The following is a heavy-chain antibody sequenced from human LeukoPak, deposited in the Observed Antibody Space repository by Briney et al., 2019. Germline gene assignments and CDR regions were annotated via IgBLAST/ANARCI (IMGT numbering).Heavy chain of an antibody. D-gene: IGHD1-26*01. J-gene: IGHJ4*02. CDR2: IYYSGST. V-gene: IGHV4-39*01. CDR3: ARRGIYSGSYYRFDY. CDR1: GGSIISGSYY. Sequence: SETLSLTCTVPGGSIISGSYYWGWIRQPPGKGLEWIGSIYYSGSTYYNPSLKSRVTISVDTSKNQFSLKLSSVTAADTAVYYCARRGIYSGSYYRFDYWGQGTLVTVSS.